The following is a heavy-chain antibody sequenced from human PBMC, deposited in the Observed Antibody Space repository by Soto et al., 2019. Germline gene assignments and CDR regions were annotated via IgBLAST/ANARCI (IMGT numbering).Heavy chain of an antibody. J-gene: IGHJ5*02. V-gene: IGHV4-34*01. D-gene: IGHD3-9*01. CDR1: GGSFSGYY. CDR2: INHSGST. Sequence: SETLSLTCAVYGGSFSGYYWSWIRQPPGKGLEWIGEINHSGSTNYNPSLKSRVTISVDTSKNQFSLKLSSVTAADTAVYYCARELRSDILTGYFPPLKNWFDPWGQGTLVT. CDR3: ARELRSDILTGYFPPLKNWFDP.